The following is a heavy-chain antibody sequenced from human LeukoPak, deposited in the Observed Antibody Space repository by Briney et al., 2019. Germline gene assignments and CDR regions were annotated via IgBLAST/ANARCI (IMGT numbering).Heavy chain of an antibody. CDR1: GFTFGDYA. J-gene: IGHJ4*02. Sequence: GGSLRLSCTASGFTFGDYAMSWFRQAPGKGLEWVGFARNRAYGGTTEYAASVKGRFTISRDDSKSIAYLQMNSLKTEDTAVYYCSRDLGVTRQNYFDYWGQGTLVTVSS. D-gene: IGHD4-17*01. V-gene: IGHV3-49*03. CDR2: ARNRAYGGTT. CDR3: SRDLGVTRQNYFDY.